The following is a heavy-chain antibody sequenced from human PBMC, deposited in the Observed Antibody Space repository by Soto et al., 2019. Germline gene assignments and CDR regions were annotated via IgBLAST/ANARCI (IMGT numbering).Heavy chain of an antibody. CDR1: GGSFSGYY. V-gene: IGHV4-34*01. D-gene: IGHD6-19*01. J-gene: IGHJ6*02. CDR2: INHSGST. CDR3: ARRPSYSSGWYWNYYYGMDV. Sequence: SETLSLTCAVYGGSFSGYYWGWIRQPPGKGLEWIGEINHSGSTNYNPSLKSRVTISVDTSKNQFSLKLSSVTAADTAVYYCARRPSYSSGWYWNYYYGMDVWGQGATVTVSS.